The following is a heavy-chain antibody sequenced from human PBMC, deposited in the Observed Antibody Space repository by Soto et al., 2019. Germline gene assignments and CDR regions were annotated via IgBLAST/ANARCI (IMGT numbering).Heavy chain of an antibody. V-gene: IGHV2-26*01. CDR1: GFSLSNPRMG. Sequence: SGPTLVNPTETLTLTCTVSGFSLSNPRMGVRWIRQPPGKALEWLAHIFSNDEKSYSTSLKSRLTISKNTSKRQVVLTMTNMEPVDTATFYCARISMSGAAWLDPWGQGTLVTVSS. CDR2: IFSNDEK. CDR3: ARISMSGAAWLDP. J-gene: IGHJ5*02. D-gene: IGHD1-26*01.